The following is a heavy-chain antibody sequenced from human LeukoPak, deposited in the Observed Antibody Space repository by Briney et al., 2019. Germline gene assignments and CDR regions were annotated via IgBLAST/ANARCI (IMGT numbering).Heavy chain of an antibody. CDR2: ITGTSDST. J-gene: IGHJ4*02. CDR1: GFTFSSYA. V-gene: IGHV3-23*01. Sequence: GGSLRLSCAASGFTFSSYAMSWVRQAQGKGLEWVSAITGTSDSTYYADSVKGRFTISRDNSKNTLFLQVHSLRAEDTAVYYCAKGSAAARPYYFDYWGQGILVTVSS. CDR3: AKGSAAARPYYFDY. D-gene: IGHD6-6*01.